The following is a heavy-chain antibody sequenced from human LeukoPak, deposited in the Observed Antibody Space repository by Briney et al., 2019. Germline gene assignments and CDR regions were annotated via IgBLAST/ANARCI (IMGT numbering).Heavy chain of an antibody. Sequence: GGSLRLSCAASGFTFSSYGMHWVRQAPGKGLEWVAFIRYDGSNKYYADFVKGRFTISRDNSKNTLYLQMNSLRAEDTAGYYCAKRYCSGGSCYGGNWFDLWGQGTLVTVSS. V-gene: IGHV3-30*02. CDR1: GFTFSSYG. CDR3: AKRYCSGGSCYGGNWFDL. J-gene: IGHJ5*02. CDR2: IRYDGSNK. D-gene: IGHD2-15*01.